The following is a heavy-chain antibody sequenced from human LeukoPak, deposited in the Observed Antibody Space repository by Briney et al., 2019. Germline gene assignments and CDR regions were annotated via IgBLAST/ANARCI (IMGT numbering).Heavy chain of an antibody. CDR1: GGTFSSYA. V-gene: IGHV1-69*13. D-gene: IGHD1-26*01. CDR3: ARDSDSGSYL. J-gene: IGHJ4*02. Sequence: GASVKVSCKASGGTFSSYAISWVRQAPGQGLEWMGGIIPIFGTANYAQKFQGRVTITADESTSTAYMELSSLRSEGTAVYYCARDSDSGSYLWGQGTLVTVSS. CDR2: IIPIFGTA.